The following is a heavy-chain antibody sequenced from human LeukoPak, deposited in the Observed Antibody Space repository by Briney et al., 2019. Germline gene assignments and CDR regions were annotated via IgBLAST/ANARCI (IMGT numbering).Heavy chain of an antibody. CDR3: ARYRAFDI. CDR2: IYSSGTT. J-gene: IGHJ3*02. Sequence: SETLSLTCTVSGGSMSGYFWAWIRRPAGKGLEWIGRIYSSGTTNYNLSLKSRVTMSLDTSKNQFSLSLTSVTAADTAVYYCARYRAFDIWGQGTMVTVSS. V-gene: IGHV4-4*07. CDR1: GGSMSGYF.